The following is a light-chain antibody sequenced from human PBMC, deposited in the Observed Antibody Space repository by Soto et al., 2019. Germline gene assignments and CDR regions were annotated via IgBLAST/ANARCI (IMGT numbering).Light chain of an antibody. J-gene: IGKJ2*01. CDR2: AAS. Sequence: AIRMTQSPSSFSASTGDRVTITCRASQGISSYLAWYQQKPGKAPKLLIYAASTLQSGVPSRFSGSGSATDFTLTISCLQSEEFATYYCQQYYSYLYTFGQGTKLEIK. CDR1: QGISSY. CDR3: QQYYSYLYT. V-gene: IGKV1-8*01.